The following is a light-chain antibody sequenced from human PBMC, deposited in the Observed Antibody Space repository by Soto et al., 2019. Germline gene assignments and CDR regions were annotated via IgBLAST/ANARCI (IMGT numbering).Light chain of an antibody. Sequence: DIQMTQSPSSVSASVGDRVTISCQASQGISRSLAWYQQKPGKAPKLLIYAASSLQSGVPSRLSGSGFGTDFTLTISSIEPEDFAVYYCQQRSNWPPITFGQGTRLEIK. V-gene: IGKV1-12*01. J-gene: IGKJ5*01. CDR3: QQRSNWPPIT. CDR2: AAS. CDR1: QGISRS.